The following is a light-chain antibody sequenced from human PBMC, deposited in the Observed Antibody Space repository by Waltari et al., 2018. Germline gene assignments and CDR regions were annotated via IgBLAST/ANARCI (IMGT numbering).Light chain of an antibody. CDR2: SDD. Sequence: QSVLTQPPSASATPGQRVTISSSGSSSNIGVNSVNWYQHLPGTAPKLLIHSDDQRPSGVPDRFSGSKSGTSASLTISGLQSEDEADYYCAAWDDRLNGFYVFGTATKVTVL. CDR3: AAWDDRLNGFYV. V-gene: IGLV1-44*01. J-gene: IGLJ1*01. CDR1: SSNIGVNS.